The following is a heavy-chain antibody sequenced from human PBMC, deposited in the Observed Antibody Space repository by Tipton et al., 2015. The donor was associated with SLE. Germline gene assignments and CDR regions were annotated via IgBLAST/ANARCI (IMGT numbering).Heavy chain of an antibody. CDR3: ARDYYYGSGSYAPLDY. D-gene: IGHD3-10*01. V-gene: IGHV4-61*09. CDR1: GGSISSGSYY. Sequence: TLSLTCTVSGGSISSGSYYWSWFRQPAGKGLEWIGDIYTSGSTNYHPSLQSRVTISVDTSKNQFSLKLSSVTAADTAVYYCARDYYYGSGSYAPLDYWGQGTLVTVSS. CDR2: IYTSGST. J-gene: IGHJ4*02.